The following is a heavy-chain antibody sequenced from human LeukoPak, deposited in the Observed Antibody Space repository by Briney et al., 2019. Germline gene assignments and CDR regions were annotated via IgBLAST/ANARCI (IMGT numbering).Heavy chain of an antibody. V-gene: IGHV1-69*01. CDR1: GGTFSSYS. Sequence: KVSCKASGGTFSSYSISWVRQAPGQGLEWMGGIIPIFDTADYAQKFQGRVTITADESTSTAYMELSSLRSEDTAVFYCARISLGAIWGYYYGMDVWGQGTTVTVSS. CDR3: ARISLGAIWGYYYGMDV. D-gene: IGHD1-26*01. J-gene: IGHJ6*02. CDR2: IIPIFDTA.